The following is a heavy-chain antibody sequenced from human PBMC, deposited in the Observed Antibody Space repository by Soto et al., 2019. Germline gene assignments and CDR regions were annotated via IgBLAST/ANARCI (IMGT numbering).Heavy chain of an antibody. CDR1: GYAFTGDG. D-gene: IGHD3-3*01. CDR3: ARGRYDFWRGYYRVAAFDI. CDR2: ISTYNGNT. Sequence: ASVKVSCKASGYAFTGDGISWVRQAPGQGLERLGWISTYNGNTNYAQKLQGRVTMTTDTSTSTAYMELRSLRSDDTAVYYCARGRYDFWRGYYRVAAFDIWAQATMVPSPQ. V-gene: IGHV1-18*04. J-gene: IGHJ3*02.